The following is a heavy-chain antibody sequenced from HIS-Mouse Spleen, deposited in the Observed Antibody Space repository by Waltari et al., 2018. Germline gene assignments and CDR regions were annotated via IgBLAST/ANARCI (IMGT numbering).Heavy chain of an antibody. CDR3: AREIPYSSSWYDWYFDL. Sequence: QLQLQESGPGLVKPSETLSLTCTVSGGSISSSSYSWGWIRQPPGKGLEWIGSIYYSGSTYYNPSLKSRVTISVDTSKNQFSLKLSSVTAADMAVYYCAREIPYSSSWYDWYFDLWGRGTLVTVSS. CDR1: GGSISSSSYS. D-gene: IGHD6-13*01. CDR2: IYYSGST. J-gene: IGHJ2*01. V-gene: IGHV4-39*07.